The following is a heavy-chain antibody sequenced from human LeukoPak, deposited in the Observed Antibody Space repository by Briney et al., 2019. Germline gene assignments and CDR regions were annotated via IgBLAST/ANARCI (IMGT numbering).Heavy chain of an antibody. CDR2: IRNDGTIK. Sequence: GGSLRLSCAASGFTFSTYGMHWVRQAPGKGLEWVAFIRNDGTIKYYADSVKGRFTISRDNSKSTLYLQMNSLRAEDTAVYYCAKTGSSSWGYFDYWGQGTLVTVSS. CDR1: GFTFSTYG. CDR3: AKTGSSSWGYFDY. V-gene: IGHV3-30*02. D-gene: IGHD6-13*01. J-gene: IGHJ4*02.